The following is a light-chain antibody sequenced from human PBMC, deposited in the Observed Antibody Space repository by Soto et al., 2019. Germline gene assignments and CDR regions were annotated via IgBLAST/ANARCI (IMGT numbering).Light chain of an antibody. CDR2: EVS. CDR1: RSDVGGYNY. Sequence: QSALTQPASVSGSPGQSITISCTGTRSDVGGYNYVSWYQQHPGKAPKLMIYEVSNRPSGVSNRFSGSKSGNTASLTISGLQAEDEANYYCSSYTSNSSVIFGGGTKLTVL. V-gene: IGLV2-14*01. J-gene: IGLJ2*01. CDR3: SSYTSNSSVI.